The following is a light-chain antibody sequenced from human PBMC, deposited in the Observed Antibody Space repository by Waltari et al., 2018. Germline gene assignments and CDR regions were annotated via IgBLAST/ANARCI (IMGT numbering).Light chain of an antibody. CDR3: QQYATSPFS. CDR1: QSLSSTY. V-gene: IGKV3-20*01. CDR2: GAS. J-gene: IGKJ4*01. Sequence: VLTQSPGTQSLSPGERATLSCRASQSLSSTYLAWYQQKPGQAPRLLIYGASSRATGIPNSFSGSGSETDFTLTISRLEPEDFAVYYCQQYATSPFSFGGGTKVETK.